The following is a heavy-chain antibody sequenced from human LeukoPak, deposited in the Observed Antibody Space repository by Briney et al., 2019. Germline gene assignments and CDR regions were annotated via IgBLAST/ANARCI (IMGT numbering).Heavy chain of an antibody. CDR2: ISGSGGNT. Sequence: PGGSLRLSCAASGFTFSGYAMSWVRQAPGKGLEWVSGISGSGGNTISADSVKGRFTSSRDNSRNTLSLQMNSLRAEDTGVYYCAKHHYDFWSGYFGVYWGQGTQVTVSS. J-gene: IGHJ4*02. CDR3: AKHHYDFWSGYFGVY. D-gene: IGHD3-3*01. V-gene: IGHV3-23*01. CDR1: GFTFSGYA.